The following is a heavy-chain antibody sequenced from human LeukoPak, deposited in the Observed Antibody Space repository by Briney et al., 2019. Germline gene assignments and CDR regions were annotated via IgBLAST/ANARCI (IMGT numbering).Heavy chain of an antibody. Sequence: GASVKVSCKASGYTFTGYYMHWVRQAPGQGLEWMGWINPNSGGTSYAQKFQGRVTMTRDTSISTAYMELSRLRSDDTAVYYCARAKMSYYDSSGYYNPAVWFDPWGQGTLVTVSS. CDR1: GYTFTGYY. CDR2: INPNSGGT. D-gene: IGHD3-22*01. J-gene: IGHJ5*02. V-gene: IGHV1-2*02. CDR3: ARAKMSYYDSSGYYNPAVWFDP.